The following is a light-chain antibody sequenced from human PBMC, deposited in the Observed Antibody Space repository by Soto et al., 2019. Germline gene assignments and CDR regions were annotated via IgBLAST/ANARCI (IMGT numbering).Light chain of an antibody. Sequence: ASQSVSSYLAWYQRKPGQAPRLLIFEASNRATGIPARFSVSGSGTDSSLTFSRLNPEDSAVYYLKERSNWPRAFGQGTKVDIK. CDR3: KERSNWPRA. J-gene: IGKJ1*01. CDR1: QSVSSY. V-gene: IGKV3-11*01. CDR2: EAS.